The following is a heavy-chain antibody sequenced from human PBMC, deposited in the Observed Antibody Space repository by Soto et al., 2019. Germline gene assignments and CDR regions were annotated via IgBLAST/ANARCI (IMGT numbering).Heavy chain of an antibody. V-gene: IGHV4-31*03. J-gene: IGHJ5*02. D-gene: IGHD4-17*01. CDR1: GGSISSGGYY. Sequence: QVQLQESGPGLVKPSQTLSLTCTVSGGSISSGGYYWSWIRQHPGKGLDWIGYIYYSGSTYYNPSLKSRVTISVDTSKNQFSLKLSSVTAADTAVYYCARDIGALYGDYGPNWFDPWGQGTLVTVSS. CDR3: ARDIGALYGDYGPNWFDP. CDR2: IYYSGST.